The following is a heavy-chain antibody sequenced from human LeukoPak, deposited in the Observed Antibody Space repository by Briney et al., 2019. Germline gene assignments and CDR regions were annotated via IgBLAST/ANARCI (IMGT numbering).Heavy chain of an antibody. V-gene: IGHV4-4*07. CDR1: GDSIINYY. D-gene: IGHD6-25*01. CDR3: ARGPGSATAEAFDI. J-gene: IGHJ3*02. Sequence: SETLSLTCTISGDSIINYYWTWIRQPAGKGLEWIGRIYSSGVTNYNPSLKSRVTLSVDTSKNHLSLEMSSVTAADTAVYYCARGPGSATAEAFDIWGQGTMVTVSS. CDR2: IYSSGVT.